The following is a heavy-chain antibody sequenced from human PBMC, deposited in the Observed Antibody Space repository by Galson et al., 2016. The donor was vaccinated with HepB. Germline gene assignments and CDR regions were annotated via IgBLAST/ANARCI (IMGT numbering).Heavy chain of an antibody. CDR2: IKYDESKK. V-gene: IGHV3-7*01. CDR1: GFTFSSYW. D-gene: IGHD4-17*01. CDR3: SRTQFVRGFFTVTTQSHLDY. Sequence: SLRLSCAASGFTFSSYWMSWVRQTPGKGLEWVANIKYDESKKYYVGSVRGRFTISRYNAKASLFLQMNSLRVDETAVYYCSRTQFVRGFFTVTTQSHLDYWGQGALVTVS. J-gene: IGHJ4*02.